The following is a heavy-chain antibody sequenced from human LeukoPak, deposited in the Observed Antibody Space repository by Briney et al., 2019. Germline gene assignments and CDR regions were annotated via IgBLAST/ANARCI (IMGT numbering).Heavy chain of an antibody. V-gene: IGHV4-59*01. CDR3: ARVLYGGNSVWFDP. CDR1: DGSINNYY. D-gene: IGHD4-23*01. CDR2: IHYSGST. J-gene: IGHJ5*02. Sequence: SETLSLTCTVSDGSINNYYWTWIRQPPGKGLEWIGCIHYSGSTNYNPSLKSRVTISIGTSKNQFSLKLSSVTAADTAVYYCARVLYGGNSVWFDPWGQGTLVTVSS.